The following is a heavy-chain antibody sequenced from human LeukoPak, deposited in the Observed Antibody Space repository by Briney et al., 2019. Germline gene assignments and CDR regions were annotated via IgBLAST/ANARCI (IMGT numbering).Heavy chain of an antibody. CDR2: MNPNSGNT. V-gene: IGHV1-8*01. CDR3: ARSSGPGGGYYSNDAFDI. J-gene: IGHJ3*02. Sequence: ASVKVSCKASGYTFTSYDINWVRQATGQGLEWMGWMNPNSGNTGYAQKFQGRVTMTRNTSISTAYMELSSLRSEDTAVYYCARSSGPGGGYYSNDAFDIWGQGTMVTVSS. CDR1: GYTFTSYD. D-gene: IGHD3-22*01.